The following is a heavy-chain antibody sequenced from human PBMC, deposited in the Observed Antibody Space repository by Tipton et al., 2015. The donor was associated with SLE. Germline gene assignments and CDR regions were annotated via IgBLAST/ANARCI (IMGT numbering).Heavy chain of an antibody. CDR1: GGSFSGYY. D-gene: IGHD1-1*01. Sequence: TLSLTCAVYGGSFSGYYWSWIRQPPGKGLEWIGEINHSGSTNYNPSLKSRVTISVDTSKNQFSLKLSSVTAADTAVYYCARVTLEGAFDIWGQGTMVTVSS. J-gene: IGHJ3*02. CDR2: INHSGST. CDR3: ARVTLEGAFDI. V-gene: IGHV4-34*01.